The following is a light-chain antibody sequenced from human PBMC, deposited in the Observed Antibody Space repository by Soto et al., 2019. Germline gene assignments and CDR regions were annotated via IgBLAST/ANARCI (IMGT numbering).Light chain of an antibody. CDR2: GAS. V-gene: IGKV3-15*01. CDR1: QSVSSN. J-gene: IGKJ3*01. CDR3: QQYGSSPPFT. Sequence: EIVMTQSPATLSVSPGERATLSCRASQSVSSNLAWYQQKPGQAPRLLIYGASTRATGIPAGFSGSGSGTEFTLTISSLQSEDFAVYYCQQYGSSPPFTFGPGTKVDIK.